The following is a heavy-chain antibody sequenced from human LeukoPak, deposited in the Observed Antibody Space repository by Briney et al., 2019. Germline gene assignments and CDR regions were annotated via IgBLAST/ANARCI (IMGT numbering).Heavy chain of an antibody. V-gene: IGHV1-18*01. J-gene: IGHJ6*03. CDR3: ARDGGALYVWGSYRSYYYYYMDV. CDR2: ISAYIGNT. Sequence: GSSVKVSCTASGYTFTSYGISWVRQAPGQRLGWMGWISAYIGNTNYAQKLQGRVTLTTDTSTSTANMELRSLRSDDTAVYYCARDGGALYVWGSYRSYYYYYMDVWGKGTTVSVSS. CDR1: GYTFTSYG. D-gene: IGHD3-16*02.